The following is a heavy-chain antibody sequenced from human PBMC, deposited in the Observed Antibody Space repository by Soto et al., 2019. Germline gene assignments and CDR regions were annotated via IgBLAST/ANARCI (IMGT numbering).Heavy chain of an antibody. CDR3: ARGEQYSGRIFDY. V-gene: IGHV6-1*01. D-gene: IGHD1-26*01. Sequence: PPQPLSLTCAITGESVSSNRAGWSWVRQSPSRGIAWLGTTYYRSKWYYEYAVSVRGRITINPATSKNQYSLQLNSVTPEDTAVYFCARGEQYSGRIFDYWGQGTLVTVSS. CDR2: TYYRSKWYY. CDR1: GESVSSNRAG. J-gene: IGHJ4*01.